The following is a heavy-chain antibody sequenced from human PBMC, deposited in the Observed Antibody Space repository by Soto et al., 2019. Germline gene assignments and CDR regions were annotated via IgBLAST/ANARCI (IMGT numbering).Heavy chain of an antibody. Sequence: GGSLRLSCAASGFTFSSYSMNWVRQAPGKGLEWVSSISSSSSYIYYADSVKGRFTISRDNAKNSLYLQMNSLRAEDTAVYYCVRDGVGYGSGSYYRVKWFDPWGQGTLVTVSS. CDR1: GFTFSSYS. V-gene: IGHV3-21*01. J-gene: IGHJ5*02. CDR2: ISSSSSYI. D-gene: IGHD3-10*01. CDR3: VRDGVGYGSGSYYRVKWFDP.